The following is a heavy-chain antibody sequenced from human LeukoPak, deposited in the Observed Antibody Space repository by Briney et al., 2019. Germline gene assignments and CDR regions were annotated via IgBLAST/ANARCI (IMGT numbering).Heavy chain of an antibody. CDR1: GYTFTSYG. V-gene: IGHV1-18*01. Sequence: ASVKVSRKASGYTFTSYGIRWVRQAPGQGLEWMGWISDYNGNTNYAQKLQGRVTMTTDTSTSTAYMELRSLRSDDTAVYYCARDLYRDSLPVSWFDPWGQGTLVTVSS. CDR3: ARDLYRDSLPVSWFDP. J-gene: IGHJ5*02. CDR2: ISDYNGNT. D-gene: IGHD4-11*01.